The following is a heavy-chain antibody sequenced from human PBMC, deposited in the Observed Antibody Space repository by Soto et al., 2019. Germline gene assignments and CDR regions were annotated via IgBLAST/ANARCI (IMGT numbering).Heavy chain of an antibody. Sequence: PGGSLRLSCAASGFTVSSNYMSWVRQAPGKGLEWVSVIYSGGSTYYADSVKGRFTISRDNSKNTLYLQMNSLRAEDTAVYYCGVVAATPSYYYGMDVWGQGTTVTVSS. CDR1: GFTVSSNY. D-gene: IGHD2-15*01. CDR3: GVVAATPSYYYGMDV. V-gene: IGHV3-53*01. CDR2: IYSGGST. J-gene: IGHJ6*02.